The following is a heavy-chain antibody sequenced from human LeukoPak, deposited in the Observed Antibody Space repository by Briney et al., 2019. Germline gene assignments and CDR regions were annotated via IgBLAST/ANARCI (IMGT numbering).Heavy chain of an antibody. CDR2: ISSSSSYI. CDR1: GFTFSSYS. J-gene: IGHJ4*02. Sequence: GGSLRLSCAASGFTFSSYSMNWVRQAPGKGLEWVSSISSSSSYIYYADSVKGRFTISRDNAKNSLHLQMNSLRAEDAAVYYCARDEYSSSSGVRFFDYWGQGTLVTVSS. V-gene: IGHV3-21*01. D-gene: IGHD6-6*01. CDR3: ARDEYSSSSGVRFFDY.